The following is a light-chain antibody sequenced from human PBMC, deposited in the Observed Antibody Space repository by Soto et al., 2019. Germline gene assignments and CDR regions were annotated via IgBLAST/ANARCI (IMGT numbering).Light chain of an antibody. CDR3: QQYGTSPYT. V-gene: IGKV3-20*01. CDR1: QSVSNNY. J-gene: IGKJ2*01. Sequence: EIVLTQSPGTLSLSPGETATLSCRASQSVSNNYLAWYQQKPGQAPRLLIFGASHRPGGIPDRFSGSGSGTDFTLTINRLEPEDFAVFYCQQYGTSPYTFAQGTKLEI. CDR2: GAS.